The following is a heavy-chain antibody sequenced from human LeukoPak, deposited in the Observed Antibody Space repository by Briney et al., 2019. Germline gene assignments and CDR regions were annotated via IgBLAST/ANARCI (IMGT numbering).Heavy chain of an antibody. CDR2: IYYSGST. V-gene: IGHV4-31*03. J-gene: IGHJ4*02. D-gene: IGHD4-17*01. Sequence: SQTLSLTCTVSGGSISSGGYYWSWIRQHPGKGLEWIGYIYYSGSTYYNPSLKSRVTISVDTSKNQFSLKLSSVTAADTAVHYCARVTVTHAVVDYWGQGTLVTVSS. CDR1: GGSISSGGYY. CDR3: ARVTVTHAVVDY.